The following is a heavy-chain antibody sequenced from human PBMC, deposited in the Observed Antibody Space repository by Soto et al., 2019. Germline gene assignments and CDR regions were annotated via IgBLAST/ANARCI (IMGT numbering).Heavy chain of an antibody. CDR2: ISGSGGST. J-gene: IGHJ4*02. CDR3: AKVVRGDGYNLGFDY. Sequence: GGSLRLSCAASGFTFSSYSMSWVRQAPGKGLEWVSAISGSGGSTYYADSVKGRFTISRDNSKNTLYLQMNSLRAEDTAVYYCAKVVRGDGYNLGFDYWGQGTLVTVSS. CDR1: GFTFSSYS. V-gene: IGHV3-23*01. D-gene: IGHD3-10*01.